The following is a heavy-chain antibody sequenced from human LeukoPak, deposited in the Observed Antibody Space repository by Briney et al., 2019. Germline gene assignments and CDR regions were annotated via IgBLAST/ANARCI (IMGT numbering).Heavy chain of an antibody. D-gene: IGHD1-26*01. CDR3: AKGPGGSYLNWFDP. J-gene: IGHJ5*02. CDR2: ISGSGGST. Sequence: PGGSLRLSCAASGFTFSSYAVSWVRQAPGKGLEWVSAISGSGGSTYYADSVKGRFTISRDNSKNTLYLQMNSLRAEDTAVYYCAKGPGGSYLNWFDPWGQGTLVTVSS. V-gene: IGHV3-23*01. CDR1: GFTFSSYA.